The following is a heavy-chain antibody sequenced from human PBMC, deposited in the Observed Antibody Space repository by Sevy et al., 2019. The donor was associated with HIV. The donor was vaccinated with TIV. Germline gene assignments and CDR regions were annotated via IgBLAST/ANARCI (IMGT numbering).Heavy chain of an antibody. CDR3: ATDQYYGIVTGLYAVDV. V-gene: IGHV4-61*01. D-gene: IGHD3-9*01. CDR2: IYFIGNTP. Sequence: SETLSLTCTVSGGSVSDGSYYWTWIRQPPGKGLEWIGNIYFIGNTPNYNPSLKSRVTISVDASKNQFSLKLNSVTAADTAVYYCATDQYYGIVTGLYAVDVWGQGTTVTVSS. J-gene: IGHJ6*02. CDR1: GGSVSDGSYY.